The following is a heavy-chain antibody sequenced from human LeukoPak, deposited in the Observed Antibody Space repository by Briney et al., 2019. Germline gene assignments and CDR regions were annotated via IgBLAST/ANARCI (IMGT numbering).Heavy chain of an antibody. J-gene: IGHJ4*02. V-gene: IGHV5-51*01. CDR3: ASAPYYYGSGSLGAHDY. Sequence: GESLKIYCKGSGYSFTSYWIGWVRQMPGKGLGWMGTIYSGESDTRYSPSFQGQVTISAYKSISTAYLQWSSLKASDTAMYYCASAPYYYGSGSLGAHDYWGQGTLVTVSS. CDR2: IYSGESDT. D-gene: IGHD3-10*01. CDR1: GYSFTSYW.